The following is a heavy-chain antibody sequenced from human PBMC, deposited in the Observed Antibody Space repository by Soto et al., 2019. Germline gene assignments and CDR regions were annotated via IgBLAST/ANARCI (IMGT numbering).Heavy chain of an antibody. CDR3: ARHGIVATLYYYYYGLDV. CDR1: GGSISSRSYY. J-gene: IGHJ6*02. CDR2: IYYSGST. Sequence: SETLSLTCTVSGGSISSRSYYWGWIRQPPGKGLEWIGSIYYSGSTYYNPSLKSRVTISVDTSKNQFSLKLSSVTAADTAVYYCARHGIVATLYYYYYGLDVWGQGTTVTVSS. V-gene: IGHV4-39*01. D-gene: IGHD5-12*01.